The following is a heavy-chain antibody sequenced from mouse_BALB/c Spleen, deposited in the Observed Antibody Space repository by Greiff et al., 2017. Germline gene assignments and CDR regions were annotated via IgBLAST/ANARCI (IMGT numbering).Heavy chain of an antibody. V-gene: IGHV1S81*02. D-gene: IGHD3-3*01. CDR3: ARGTHDWFAY. CDR2: INPSNGRT. CDR1: GYTFTSYW. Sequence: QVQLKQPGAELVKPGASVKLSCKASGYTFTSYWMHWVKQRPGQGLEWIGEINPSNGRTNYNEKFKSKATLTVDKSSSTAYMQLSSLTSEDSAVYYCARGTHDWFAYWGQGTLVTVSA. J-gene: IGHJ3*01.